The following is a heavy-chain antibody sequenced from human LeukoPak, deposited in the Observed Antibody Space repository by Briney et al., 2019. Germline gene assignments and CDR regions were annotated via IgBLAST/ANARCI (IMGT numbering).Heavy chain of an antibody. CDR2: IRYDGSNK. J-gene: IGHJ4*02. Sequence: PGGSLRLSCAASGFTFSSYGMHWVRQAPGKGLEWVAFIRYDGSNKYYADSVKGRFTISRDNSKNTLYLQMNSLRAEDTAVYYCAKGRYCSSWFVNRPTFDYWGQGTLVTVSS. D-gene: IGHD6-13*01. CDR1: GFTFSSYG. V-gene: IGHV3-30*02. CDR3: AKGRYCSSWFVNRPTFDY.